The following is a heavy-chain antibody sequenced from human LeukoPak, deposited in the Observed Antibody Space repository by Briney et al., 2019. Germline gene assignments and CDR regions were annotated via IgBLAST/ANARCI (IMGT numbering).Heavy chain of an antibody. Sequence: PSETLSLTCTVSGGSISNYYWSWVRQPPGKGLEWTGYIYYSGNTNYNPSLKSRVTISVDTSKNQFSLKLSSVTAADTAVYYCASHYFDDAFDIWGRGTMVTVSS. D-gene: IGHD3-10*01. CDR2: IYYSGNT. V-gene: IGHV4-59*08. CDR1: GGSISNYY. J-gene: IGHJ3*02. CDR3: ASHYFDDAFDI.